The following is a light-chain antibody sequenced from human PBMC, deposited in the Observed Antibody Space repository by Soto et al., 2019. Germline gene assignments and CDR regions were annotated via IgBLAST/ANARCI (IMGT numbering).Light chain of an antibody. CDR2: GAS. Sequence: EIVLTQSPGTLYLSPGERATLSCRASQSVSSSYLAWYQQKPGQAHRLLIYGASSRATGIPDRFSGSVSGTDFTLTISRLEPEDFAVYYCQQYGSSPGYTFGQGTKLEIK. CDR1: QSVSSSY. CDR3: QQYGSSPGYT. V-gene: IGKV3-20*01. J-gene: IGKJ2*01.